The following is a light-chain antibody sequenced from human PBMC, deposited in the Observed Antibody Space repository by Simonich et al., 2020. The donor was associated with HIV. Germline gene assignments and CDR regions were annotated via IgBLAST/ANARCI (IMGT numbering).Light chain of an antibody. J-gene: IGKJ3*01. V-gene: IGKV3-15*01. CDR2: GAS. Sequence: EIVMTQSPASLSVSPGERATLSCSASQSFSSNFAWYQQNPGQAPRLLIYGASTRATGIPARFSGSGFGTEFTLTISSTQSEDFAVYYCQHREAFGPGTKVDIK. CDR1: QSFSSN. CDR3: QHREA.